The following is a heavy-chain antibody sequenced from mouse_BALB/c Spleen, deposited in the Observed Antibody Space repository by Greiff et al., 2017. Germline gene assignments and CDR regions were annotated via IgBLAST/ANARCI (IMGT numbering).Heavy chain of an antibody. Sequence: VQLKQSGAELVRPGALVKLSCKASGFNIKDYYMHWVKQRPEQGLEWIGWIDPENGNTIYDPKFQGKASITADTSSNTAYLQLSSLTSEDTAVYYCARGNHYAMDDWGQGTSVTVSA. CDR2: IDPENGNT. CDR1: GFNIKDYY. CDR3: ARGNHYAMDD. J-gene: IGHJ4*01. D-gene: IGHD2-1*01. V-gene: IGHV14-1*02.